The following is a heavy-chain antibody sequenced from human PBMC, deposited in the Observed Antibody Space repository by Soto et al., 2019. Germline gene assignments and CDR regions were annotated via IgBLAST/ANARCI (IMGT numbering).Heavy chain of an antibody. CDR2: MYGSGST. Sequence: SETLSLTCTVSGESISTYYWSWIRQPAGKGLEWIGRMYGSGSTNYSPFLKSRVTMSVDTSKNQFSLKLNSVTAADTAVYYCARVVLERLHYFGREVGRQGTTVIVSS. D-gene: IGHD1-1*01. CDR1: GESISTYY. J-gene: IGHJ6*01. CDR3: ARVVLERLHYFGREV. V-gene: IGHV4-4*07.